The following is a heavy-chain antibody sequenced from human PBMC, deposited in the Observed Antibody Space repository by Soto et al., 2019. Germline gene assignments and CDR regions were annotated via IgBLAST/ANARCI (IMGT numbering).Heavy chain of an antibody. D-gene: IGHD2-2*01. J-gene: IGHJ6*02. V-gene: IGHV3-33*01. CDR2: IWFDGSNK. CDR3: ARDRLVPYGYGMDV. CDR1: GFTFSSYG. Sequence: GSLRLSCAASGFTFSSYGMNWVRQAPGKGLEWVAVIWFDGSNKYYADSVKGRFAVSRGNSKNTLYLQMNSLRVEDTAVYYCARDRLVPYGYGMDVWGQGTTVTVSS.